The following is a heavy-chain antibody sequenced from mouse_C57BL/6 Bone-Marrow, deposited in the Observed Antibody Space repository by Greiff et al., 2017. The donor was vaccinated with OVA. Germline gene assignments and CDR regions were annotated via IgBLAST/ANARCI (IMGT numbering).Heavy chain of an antibody. V-gene: IGHV14-4*01. J-gene: IGHJ2*01. D-gene: IGHD1-1*01. CDR1: GFNIKDDY. CDR2: IDPENGDT. CDR3: TTKGTTDYFDY. Sequence: EVQPQQSGAELVRPGASVKLSCTASGFNIKDDYMHWVKQRPEQGLEWIGWIDPENGDTEYASKFQGKATITADTSSNTAYLQLSSLTSEDTAVYYCTTKGTTDYFDYWGQGTTLTVSS.